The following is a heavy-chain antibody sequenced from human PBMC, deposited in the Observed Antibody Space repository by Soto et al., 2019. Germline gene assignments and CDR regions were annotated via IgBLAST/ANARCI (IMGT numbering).Heavy chain of an antibody. Sequence: SETLSLTCAVYGGSFSGYYWSWIRQPPGKGLEWIGEINHSGSTNYNPSLKSRVTISVDTSKNQFSLKLSSVTAADTAVYYCAMALEGIAAAGEFFDYWGQGTLVTVSS. V-gene: IGHV4-34*01. CDR1: GGSFSGYY. J-gene: IGHJ4*02. CDR2: INHSGST. D-gene: IGHD6-13*01. CDR3: AMALEGIAAAGEFFDY.